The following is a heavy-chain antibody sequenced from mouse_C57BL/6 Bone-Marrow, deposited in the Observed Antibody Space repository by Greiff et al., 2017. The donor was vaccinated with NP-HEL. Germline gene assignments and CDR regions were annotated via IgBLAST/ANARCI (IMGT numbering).Heavy chain of an antibody. CDR1: GYTFTSYG. V-gene: IGHV1-81*01. Sequence: QVQLKESGAELARPGASVKLSCKASGYTFTSYGISWVKQRTGQGLEWIGEIYPRSGNTYYNGKFKGKATLTADKSSSTAYMELRSLTSEDSAVFSWARFVTVVATDWYFDVWGTGTTVTVSS. CDR2: IYPRSGNT. D-gene: IGHD1-1*01. CDR3: ARFVTVVATDWYFDV. J-gene: IGHJ1*03.